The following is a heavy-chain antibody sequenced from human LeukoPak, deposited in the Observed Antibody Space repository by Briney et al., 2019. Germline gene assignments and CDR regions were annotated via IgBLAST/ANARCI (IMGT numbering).Heavy chain of an antibody. CDR2: ISAYNGNT. D-gene: IGHD3-10*01. V-gene: IGHV1-18*01. CDR3: ARVTMVRGVHDY. J-gene: IGHJ4*02. Sequence: ASVKVSCKASGGTFSSFAISWVRQAPGQGLEWMGWISAYNGNTNYAQKLQGGVTMTTDTSTSTAYMELRSLRSDDTAVYYCARVTMVRGVHDYWGQGTLVTVSS. CDR1: GGTFSSFA.